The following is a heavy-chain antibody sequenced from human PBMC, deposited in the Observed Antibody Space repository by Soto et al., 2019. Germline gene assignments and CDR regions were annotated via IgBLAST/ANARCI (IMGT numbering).Heavy chain of an antibody. CDR1: GFSFSDHS. V-gene: IGHV3-21*05. D-gene: IGHD3-10*01. CDR2: VSSRSDKT. J-gene: IGHJ4*02. Sequence: LVESGGDLIYPGGSLILSCGASGFSFSDHSMNWVRQAPGKGLLWVSYVSSRSDKTYDADSVKGRFTVSRDNAKNALLIQMESQRHDDTAKYYCARLPKRSSVSAWAQGIRVTVAS. CDR3: ARLPKRSSVSA.